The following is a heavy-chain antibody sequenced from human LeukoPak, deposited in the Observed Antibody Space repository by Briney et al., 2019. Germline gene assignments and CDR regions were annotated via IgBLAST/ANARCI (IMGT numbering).Heavy chain of an antibody. Sequence: GESLKISCKGSGYSFTNYWIGWVRQMPGKGVEWMGIIWPGDSDTRYSPSFQGQVTISVDKSISTAYLQWSSLKASDTAMYYCAKGGYSYHKHFDYWGQGTLVTVSS. CDR3: AKGGYSYHKHFDY. V-gene: IGHV5-51*01. CDR1: GYSFTNYW. J-gene: IGHJ4*02. D-gene: IGHD5-18*01. CDR2: IWPGDSDT.